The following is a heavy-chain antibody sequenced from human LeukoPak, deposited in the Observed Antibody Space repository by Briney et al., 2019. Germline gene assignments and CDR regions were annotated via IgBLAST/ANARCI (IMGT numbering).Heavy chain of an antibody. V-gene: IGHV3-21*01. CDR2: ISSSSSYI. D-gene: IGHD3-10*01. CDR1: GFTFSSYS. Sequence: GGSLGLPCAASGFTFSSYSMNWVRQAPGKGLEWVSSISSSSSYIYYADSVKGRFTISRDNAKNSLYLQMNSLRAEDTAVYYCARDQDAAMVRGALLYFHYYYGMDVWGQGTTVTVSS. CDR3: ARDQDAAMVRGALLYFHYYYGMDV. J-gene: IGHJ6*02.